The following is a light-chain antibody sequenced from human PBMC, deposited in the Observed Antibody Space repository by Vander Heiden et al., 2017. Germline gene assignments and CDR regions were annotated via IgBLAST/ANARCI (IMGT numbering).Light chain of an antibody. Sequence: EIVFTQSPATLSLSRGERATLSCRASQSVSIYLAWYQQKPGQAPRLLIYDASNWSIGIPVRLSCSGSGTDFTLTISSIEPEDFAVYYCQQRSNWPPEVTFGPGTKVDIK. CDR1: QSVSIY. CDR3: QQRSNWPPEVT. J-gene: IGKJ3*01. V-gene: IGKV3-11*01. CDR2: DAS.